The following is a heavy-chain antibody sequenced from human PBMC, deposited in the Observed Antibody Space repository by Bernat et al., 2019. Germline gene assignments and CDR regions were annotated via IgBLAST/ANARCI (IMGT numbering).Heavy chain of an antibody. CDR1: GFTFSSSE. V-gene: IGHV3-48*03. J-gene: IGHJ4*02. CDR3: ARDLGEYSGYDAFDY. CDR2: IGSSGSPI. D-gene: IGHD5-12*01. Sequence: EVQLVESGGGLVQPGGSLRLSCAASGFTFSSSEMNWVRQTPGKGLGWVSYIGSSGSPIYYADSVKGRFTISRDNAKNSLYLQMNSLRVEDTAVYYCARDLGEYSGYDAFDYWGQGTLVTVSS.